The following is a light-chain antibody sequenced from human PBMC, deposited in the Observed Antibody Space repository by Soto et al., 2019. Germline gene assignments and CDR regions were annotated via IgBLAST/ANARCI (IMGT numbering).Light chain of an antibody. CDR3: SSYTSSSTLTV. Sequence: QSALTQPASVSGSPGQSITTSCTGTSSDVGAYNYVSWYQQHPGKAPKLMIYDVSNRPSGVSNRFSGSKSGNTASLTISGLQAEDEADYYCSSYTSSSTLTVFGGGTQLTVL. V-gene: IGLV2-14*01. J-gene: IGLJ2*01. CDR1: SSDVGAYNY. CDR2: DVS.